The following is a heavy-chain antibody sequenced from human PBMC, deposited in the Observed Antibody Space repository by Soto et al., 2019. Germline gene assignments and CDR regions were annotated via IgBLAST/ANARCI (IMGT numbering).Heavy chain of an antibody. CDR1: GYTFTGYY. Sequence: ASVKVSCKASGYTFTGYYMHWVRQAPGQGLEWMGWINPNSGGTNYAQKFQGRVTMTRDTSISTAYMELSRLRSDDTAVYYCARSPRGVVVPAAIGFDYWGQGTLVTVSS. J-gene: IGHJ4*02. D-gene: IGHD2-2*01. V-gene: IGHV1-2*02. CDR2: INPNSGGT. CDR3: ARSPRGVVVPAAIGFDY.